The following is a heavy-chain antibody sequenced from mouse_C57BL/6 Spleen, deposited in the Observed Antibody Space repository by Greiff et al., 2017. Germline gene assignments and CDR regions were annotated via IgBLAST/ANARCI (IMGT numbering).Heavy chain of an antibody. CDR2: INPYNGGT. V-gene: IGHV1-19*01. Sequence: VQLKQSGPVLVKPGASVKMSCKASGYTFTDYYMNWVKQSHGKSLEWIGVINPYNGGTSYNQKFKGKATLTVDKSSSTAYMELNSLTSEDSAVYYCARRSYGSSYDAMDYWGQGTSVTVSS. CDR3: ARRSYGSSYDAMDY. D-gene: IGHD1-1*01. CDR1: GYTFTDYY. J-gene: IGHJ4*01.